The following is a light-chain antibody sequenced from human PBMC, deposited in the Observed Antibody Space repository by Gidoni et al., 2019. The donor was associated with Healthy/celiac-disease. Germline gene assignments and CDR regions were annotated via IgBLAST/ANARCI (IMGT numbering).Light chain of an antibody. CDR3: QQLNSYPPT. CDR1: QGISSY. V-gene: IGKV1-9*01. Sequence: DIQVTQSPSFLSASVGDRVTITCRASQGISSYLAWYQQKPGKAPKLLSYAASTLQSGVPSRFSGSGSGTEFTLTISSLQPEDFATYYCQQLNSYPPTFGQGTKVEIK. CDR2: AAS. J-gene: IGKJ1*01.